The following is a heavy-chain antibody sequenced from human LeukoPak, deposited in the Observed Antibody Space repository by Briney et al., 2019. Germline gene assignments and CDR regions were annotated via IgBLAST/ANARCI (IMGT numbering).Heavy chain of an antibody. Sequence: GGSLRLSCAASGFTFDNHVKHWVRQAPGKGLEWVSGISWNSNSIGYADSVKGRFTISRDNAKSSLSLQMNSLRPEDTALYYCARDRTYSGYDSVEYWGQGTLVTVSS. CDR3: ARDRTYSGYDSVEY. CDR2: ISWNSNSI. V-gene: IGHV3-9*01. CDR1: GFTFDNHV. J-gene: IGHJ4*02. D-gene: IGHD5-12*01.